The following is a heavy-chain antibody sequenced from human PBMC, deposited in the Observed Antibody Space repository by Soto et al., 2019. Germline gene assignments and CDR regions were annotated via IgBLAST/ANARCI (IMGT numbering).Heavy chain of an antibody. J-gene: IGHJ3*02. CDR3: ARVLWYYYDSSGHDAFDI. V-gene: IGHV1-18*01. CDR1: GYTFTSYF. D-gene: IGHD3-22*01. CDR2: ISAYNGNT. Sequence: ASVNVSCKASGYTFTSYFISWVRQAPGQGLEWMGWISAYNGNTNYAQKLQGRVTMTTDTSTSTAYMELRSLRSDDTAVYYCARVLWYYYDSSGHDAFDIWGQGTMVTVSS.